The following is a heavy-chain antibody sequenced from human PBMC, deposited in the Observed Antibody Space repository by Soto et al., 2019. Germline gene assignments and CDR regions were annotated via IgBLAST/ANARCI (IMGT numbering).Heavy chain of an antibody. D-gene: IGHD3-22*01. V-gene: IGHV3-73*02. CDR2: IRSKANNYAT. Sequence: EVQLVESGGGLVQPGGSLKLSCAASGFTFSGSAMHWVRQASGKGLEWVGRIRSKANNYATAYDASVKGRFTISRDDSKNTAYLQMNSLKTEDTAVYYCTRQMSDYYDSSGYYYGWYLDLWGRGTLVTFSS. J-gene: IGHJ2*01. CDR3: TRQMSDYYDSSGYYYGWYLDL. CDR1: GFTFSGSA.